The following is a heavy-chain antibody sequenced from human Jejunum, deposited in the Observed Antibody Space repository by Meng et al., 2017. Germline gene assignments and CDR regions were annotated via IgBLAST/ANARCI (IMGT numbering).Heavy chain of an antibody. CDR2: GFHSGTP. V-gene: IGHV4-4*02. Sequence: VQLQASGPGLVKPSGTLSLTWSVSGGSITSTKGWRWVRQTPGKGLEWIGEGFHSGTPNYNPSLMSRLTMSVDKSKNQFSLNLTSVTAADTAVYYCASRPVGIRTYYFDCWGQGTLVTVSS. CDR3: ASRPVGIRTYYFDC. CDR1: GGSITSTKG. J-gene: IGHJ4*02. D-gene: IGHD2-21*01.